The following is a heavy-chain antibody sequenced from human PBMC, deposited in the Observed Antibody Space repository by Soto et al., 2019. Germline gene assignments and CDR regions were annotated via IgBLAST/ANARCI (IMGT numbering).Heavy chain of an antibody. CDR3: ANSRSFIAAAGAIRFYYFDY. J-gene: IGHJ4*02. D-gene: IGHD6-13*01. CDR2: INPSGGST. V-gene: IGHV1-46*03. CDR1: GGTFSSYA. Sequence: GASVKVSCKASGGTFSSYAISWVRQAPGQGLEWMGIINPSGGSTSYAQKFQGRVTMTRDTSTSTVYMELSSLRSEDTAVYYCANSRSFIAAAGAIRFYYFDYWGQGTLVTVSS.